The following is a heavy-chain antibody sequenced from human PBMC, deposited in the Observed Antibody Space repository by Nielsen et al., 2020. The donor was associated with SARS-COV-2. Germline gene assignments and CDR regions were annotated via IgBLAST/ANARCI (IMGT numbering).Heavy chain of an antibody. CDR2: IRYDGSNK. V-gene: IGHV3-30*02. Sequence: VRQMPGKGLEWVAFIRYDGSNKYYADSVKGRFTISRDNSKNTLYLQMNSLRAEDTAVYYCTYGSGSYGDYYYYGMDVWGQGTTVTVSS. D-gene: IGHD3-10*01. J-gene: IGHJ6*02. CDR3: TYGSGSYGDYYYYGMDV.